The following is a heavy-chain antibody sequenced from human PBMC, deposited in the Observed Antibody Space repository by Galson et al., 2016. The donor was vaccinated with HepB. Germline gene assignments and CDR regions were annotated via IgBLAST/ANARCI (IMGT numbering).Heavy chain of an antibody. CDR1: GDSVSSKSAA. CDR2: TYYRSKWFN. V-gene: IGHV6-1*01. J-gene: IGHJ3*01. D-gene: IGHD3-22*01. CDR3: ARDRGAYDSGYYLPDAFDF. Sequence: CAISGDSVSSKSAAWNWIRQSPSRGLEWLGRTYYRSKWFNDYAVSVKSRIVIKSDTSKNQFSLQLNSLTPEDTAVYYCARDRGAYDSGYYLPDAFDFWGQGTKVTVSS.